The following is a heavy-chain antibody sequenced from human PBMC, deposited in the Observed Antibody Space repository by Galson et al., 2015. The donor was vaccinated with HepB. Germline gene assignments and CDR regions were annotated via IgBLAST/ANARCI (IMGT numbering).Heavy chain of an antibody. Sequence: SLRLSCAASGFTFSSYGMHWVRQAPGKGLEWVAVIWYDGSNKYYADSVKGRFTISRDNSKNTLYLQMNSLRAEDTAVYYCARASAGDYEGWYFDLWGRGTLVTVSS. CDR3: ARASAGDYEGWYFDL. V-gene: IGHV3-33*01. D-gene: IGHD4-17*01. CDR1: GFTFSSYG. CDR2: IWYDGSNK. J-gene: IGHJ2*01.